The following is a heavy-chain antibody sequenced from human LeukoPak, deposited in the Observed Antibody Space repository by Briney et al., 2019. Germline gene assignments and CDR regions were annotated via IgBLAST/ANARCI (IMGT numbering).Heavy chain of an antibody. CDR1: GFTFGDYA. V-gene: IGHV3-49*04. CDR3: TRVSYCSSTSCSSWYYYMDV. CDR2: IRSKAYSGTT. J-gene: IGHJ6*03. D-gene: IGHD2-2*01. Sequence: GGSLRLSCTASGFTFGDYAMSWVRQAPGKGLEWVGFIRSKAYSGTTGYAASVKGRFTISRDDSKSIAYLQMNSLKTEDTAVYYCTRVSYCSSTSCSSWYYYMDVWGKGTTVTVSS.